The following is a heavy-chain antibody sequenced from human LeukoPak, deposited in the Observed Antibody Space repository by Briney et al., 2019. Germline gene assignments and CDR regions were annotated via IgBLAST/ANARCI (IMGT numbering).Heavy chain of an antibody. CDR2: INHSGST. V-gene: IGHV4-34*01. CDR3: ARVGYSYGWGRRDAFDI. Sequence: PSETLSLTCAVYGGSFSGYYWSWIRQPPGKGLEWIGEINHSGSTNYNPSLKSRVTISVDTSKNQFSLKLGSVTAADTAVYYCARVGYSYGWGRRDAFDIWGQGTMVTVSS. D-gene: IGHD5-18*01. J-gene: IGHJ3*02. CDR1: GGSFSGYY.